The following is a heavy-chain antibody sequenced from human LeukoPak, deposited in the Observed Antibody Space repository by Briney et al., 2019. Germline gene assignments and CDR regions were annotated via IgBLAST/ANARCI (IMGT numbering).Heavy chain of an antibody. V-gene: IGHV4-59*01. Sequence: SETLSLTCTVSGGSISSYYWSWIRQPPGKGLEWIGYIYYSGSTNYNPSLKSRVTISVDTSKNQFSLKLSSVTAADTAVYYCARMQQLVLNLGAFDIWGQGTMVTVSS. J-gene: IGHJ3*02. CDR1: GGSISSYY. CDR2: IYYSGST. CDR3: ARMQQLVLNLGAFDI. D-gene: IGHD6-6*01.